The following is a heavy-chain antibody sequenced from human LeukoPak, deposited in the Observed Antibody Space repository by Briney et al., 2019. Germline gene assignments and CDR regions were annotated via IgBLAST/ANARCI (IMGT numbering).Heavy chain of an antibody. CDR1: XXTXTXXY. CDR2: INPSGCST. J-gene: IGHJ5*02. Sequence: ASVXXSXKXXXXTXTXXYMXWVRQAPGQGVEWMGXINPSGCSTSYAPKFQGRVTITRATSPSTVYMELSSLRSEDTAVYYCARDYFAWGIAVAGRFDPWGQGTLVTVSS. CDR3: ARDYFAWGIAVAGRFDP. V-gene: IGHV1-46*01. D-gene: IGHD6-19*01.